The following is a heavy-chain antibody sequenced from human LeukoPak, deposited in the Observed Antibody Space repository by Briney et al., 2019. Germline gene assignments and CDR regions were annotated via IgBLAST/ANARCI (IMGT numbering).Heavy chain of an antibody. Sequence: GESLMISCKGSGYSFTSYWISWVRQMPGKGLEWMGRIDPSDSYTNYSPSFQGHVTISADKSISTAYLQWSSLKASDTAMYYCARRYRSSWYAADYWGPGNLVTVSS. CDR1: GYSFTSYW. D-gene: IGHD6-13*01. V-gene: IGHV5-10-1*01. CDR2: IDPSDSYT. J-gene: IGHJ4*02. CDR3: ARRYRSSWYAADY.